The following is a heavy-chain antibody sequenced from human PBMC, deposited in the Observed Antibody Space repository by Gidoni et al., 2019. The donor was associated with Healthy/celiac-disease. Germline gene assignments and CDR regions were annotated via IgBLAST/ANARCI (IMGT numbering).Heavy chain of an antibody. Sequence: QVQLQESGPGRVKPAQTLSRTCTVSGGSISSGGYYWSWIRQHPGKGLEWIGYMYYRGSTYHNPSLTSRVTLSVDTSQTQFSLQLSSLPSAAPAVHYFARGGGSYRYFVFDYWGQGTLVTVSS. CDR1: GGSISSGGYY. J-gene: IGHJ4*02. CDR2: MYYRGST. CDR3: ARGGGSYRYFVFDY. D-gene: IGHD3-16*02. V-gene: IGHV4-31*03.